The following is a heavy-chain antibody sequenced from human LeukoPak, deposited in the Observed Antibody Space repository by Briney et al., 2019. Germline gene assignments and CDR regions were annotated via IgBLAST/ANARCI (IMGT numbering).Heavy chain of an antibody. V-gene: IGHV1-3*01. CDR3: ARSEVGSGSYYEPLDY. J-gene: IGHJ4*02. Sequence: EASVKVSCKASGYTSTSYAMHWVRQAPGQRLEWMGWINAGNGNTKYSQKFQGRVAITRDTSASTAYMELSSLRSEDTAVYYCARSEVGSGSYYEPLDYWGQGTLVTVSS. D-gene: IGHD1-26*01. CDR2: INAGNGNT. CDR1: GYTSTSYA.